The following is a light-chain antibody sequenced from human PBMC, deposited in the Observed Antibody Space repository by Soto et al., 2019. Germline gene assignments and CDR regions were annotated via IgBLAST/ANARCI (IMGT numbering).Light chain of an antibody. CDR1: RSVVSDY. J-gene: IGKJ2*01. CDR2: GAT. CDR3: HHYGGAPYT. Sequence: IVLTQSPDALSLSPGEGVTLSCRASRSVVSDYVAWYQQKPGQAPRLLIDGATIGATGLPARFSGRGSGTVCTVTISRLEPADFEVWYCHHYGGAPYTCG. V-gene: IGKV3-20*01.